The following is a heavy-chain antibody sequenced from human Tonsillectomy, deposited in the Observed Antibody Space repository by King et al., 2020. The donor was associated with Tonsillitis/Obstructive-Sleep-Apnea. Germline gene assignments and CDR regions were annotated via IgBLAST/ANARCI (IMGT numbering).Heavy chain of an antibody. CDR1: GFTFSSYL. Sequence: VQLVESGGGLVQPGGSLRLSCAASGFTFSSYLMHWVRQAPGKGLVWVSRINSDGSSTSYADSVKGRFTISRANAKNTLYLQMNSLRAGDTAVYYCARDQDNGSYQGAFDYWGQGTLVTVSS. D-gene: IGHD1-26*01. CDR3: ARDQDNGSYQGAFDY. J-gene: IGHJ4*02. CDR2: INSDGSST. V-gene: IGHV3-74*01.